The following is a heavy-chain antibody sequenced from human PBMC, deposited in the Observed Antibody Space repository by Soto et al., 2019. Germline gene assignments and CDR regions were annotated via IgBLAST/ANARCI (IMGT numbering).Heavy chain of an antibody. CDR2: ISSDGSST. Sequence: GWSLRLSCSASVFTFSNYWMHWLRQAPGKGLVWVSRISSDGSSTSYGDSVKGRFTISRDNAKNTLYLQMNSLRAEDTAVYYCARAPLGYSSGWVDSWGQGTRVTSPQ. V-gene: IGHV3-74*01. CDR3: ARAPLGYSSGWVDS. CDR1: VFTFSNYW. D-gene: IGHD6-19*01. J-gene: IGHJ4*02.